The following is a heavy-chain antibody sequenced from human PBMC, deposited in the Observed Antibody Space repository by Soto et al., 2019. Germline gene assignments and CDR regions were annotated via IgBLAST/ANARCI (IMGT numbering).Heavy chain of an antibody. CDR2: ITSSSTTI. J-gene: IGHJ5*02. D-gene: IGHD6-13*01. CDR3: ARDNGIAGSFDP. Sequence: LSCAASGFTFSTYSMNWVRQAPGKGLEWISYITSSSTTIFYADSVKGRFTISRDNAKNSLYLQMNSLRDEDTSVYYCARDNGIAGSFDPWGQGTLVTVSS. V-gene: IGHV3-48*02. CDR1: GFTFSTYS.